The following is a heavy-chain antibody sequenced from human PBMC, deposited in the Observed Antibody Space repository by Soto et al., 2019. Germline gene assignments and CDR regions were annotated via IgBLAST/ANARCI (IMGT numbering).Heavy chain of an antibody. Sequence: QVQLVQSGAEVKKPGASVKVSCKASGYTFTSYGISWVRQAPGQGLEWMGWISAYNGNKKYAQKLQGRVTMTTDTTTSTATEELTSLRSEETAVYYCARDLGQQLFDYWGQGTLVTVSS. J-gene: IGHJ4*02. CDR3: ARDLGQQLFDY. CDR2: ISAYNGNK. V-gene: IGHV1-18*01. CDR1: GYTFTSYG. D-gene: IGHD6-13*01.